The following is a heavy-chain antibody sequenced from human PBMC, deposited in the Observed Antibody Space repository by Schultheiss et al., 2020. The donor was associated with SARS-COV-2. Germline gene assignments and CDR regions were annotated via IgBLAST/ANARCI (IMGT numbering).Heavy chain of an antibody. Sequence: SETLSLTCTVSGGSISSYYWSWIRQPAGKGLEWIGNIYYSGSTNYNPSLKSRVTISVDTSKNQFSLKLSSVTAADTAVYYCARTRIQTNYYYYYMDVWGKGTTVTVSS. CDR3: ARTRIQTNYYYYYMDV. V-gene: IGHV4-59*08. CDR1: GGSISSYY. J-gene: IGHJ6*03. CDR2: IYYSGST.